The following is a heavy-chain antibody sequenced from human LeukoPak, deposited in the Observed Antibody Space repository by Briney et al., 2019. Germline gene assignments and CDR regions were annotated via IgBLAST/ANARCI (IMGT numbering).Heavy chain of an antibody. V-gene: IGHV4-4*02. CDR1: GGSISSNNW. D-gene: IGHD5-18*01. CDR2: IYHSGST. J-gene: IGHJ4*02. CDR3: ARDRCGYPYGHDY. Sequence: SGTLSLTCAASGGSISSNNWWSWGRQPPGKGLEWIGVIYHSGSTNYNPSLKGRVTISVDTSKNQLSLKLNFVTSADTAVYYCARDRCGYPYGHDYWGQGTLVTVSS.